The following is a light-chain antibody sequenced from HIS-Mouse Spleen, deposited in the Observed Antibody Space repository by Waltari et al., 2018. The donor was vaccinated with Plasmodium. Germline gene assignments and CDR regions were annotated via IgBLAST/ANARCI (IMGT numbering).Light chain of an antibody. CDR2: GAS. Sequence: EIVMTQSPATLSVSPGERATLPCRASQSVSSNLAWYHQKPGQAPRLLIYGASTRATGIPARFSGSVSGTEFTLTISSLQSEDFAVYYCQQYNNWSFTFGPGTKVDIK. CDR1: QSVSSN. V-gene: IGKV3-15*01. CDR3: QQYNNWSFT. J-gene: IGKJ3*01.